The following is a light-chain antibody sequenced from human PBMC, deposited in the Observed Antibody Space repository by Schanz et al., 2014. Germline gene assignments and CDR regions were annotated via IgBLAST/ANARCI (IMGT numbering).Light chain of an antibody. V-gene: IGLV2-14*02. J-gene: IGLJ3*02. Sequence: QSALTQPASVSGSPGQSITISCTGTSNDVQFFNLVSWYQHHPGKAPKVVIYEGNKRPSGVSDRFSGSKSGNTASLTISGLQAEDEADYYCTSFTTTSTHVFGGGTKLTVL. CDR1: SNDVQFFNL. CDR2: EGN. CDR3: TSFTTTSTHV.